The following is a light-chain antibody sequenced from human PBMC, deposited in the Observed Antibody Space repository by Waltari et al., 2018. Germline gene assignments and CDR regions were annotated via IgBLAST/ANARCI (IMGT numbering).Light chain of an antibody. CDR1: SSDVGGDNY. CDR2: DVT. J-gene: IGLJ2*01. CDR3: CSYAGTYTFHVI. V-gene: IGLV2-11*01. Sequence: QSALTQPRSVSGSPGQSVTISCTGTSSDVGGDNYVSWYQQHPGKAPKLMIYDVTKRPSGVPDRFAGSKSGDTASLTVSGLQAEDEADYYCCSYAGTYTFHVIFGGGTKLTVL.